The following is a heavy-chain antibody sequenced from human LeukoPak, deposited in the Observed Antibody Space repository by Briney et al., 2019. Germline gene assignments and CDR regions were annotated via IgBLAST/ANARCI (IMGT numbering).Heavy chain of an antibody. J-gene: IGHJ5*02. Sequence: SETLSLTCTVSGDSLSSSYWSWIRQSPVKGLEWIGYLHHNGGTNDNPAFKSRATISVDISQNKYFLRMRYVTAADTAVYYCARALVRGVAGPHFDPWGQGILVTVSS. CDR1: GDSLSSSY. V-gene: IGHV4-59*13. CDR2: LHHNGGT. CDR3: ARALVRGVAGPHFDP. D-gene: IGHD3-10*01.